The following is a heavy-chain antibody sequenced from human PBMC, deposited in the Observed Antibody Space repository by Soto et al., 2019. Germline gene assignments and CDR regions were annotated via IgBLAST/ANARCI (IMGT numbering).Heavy chain of an antibody. D-gene: IGHD2-2*01. J-gene: IGHJ5*02. CDR1: GAPTTWGDYS. CDR3: ARGRVVVPAAVMFNCLDP. V-gene: IGHV4-30-2*01. CDR2: IFHGGST. Sequence: SETLSLTCAISGAPTTWGDYSWNWIRQPPGKGLEWIGYIFHGGSTYYNPSLRSRVTISVDRSRTQFSLKMSSVTAADTAVYYCARGRVVVPAAVMFNCLDPWGQGALVTVSS.